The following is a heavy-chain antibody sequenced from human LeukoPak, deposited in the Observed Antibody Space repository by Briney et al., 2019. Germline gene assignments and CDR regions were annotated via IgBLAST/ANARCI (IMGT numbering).Heavy chain of an antibody. V-gene: IGHV3-23*01. CDR1: GFTFSSYA. Sequence: GGSLRLSCAASGFTFSSYAMSWVRQASGKGLEWVSAISGSGGSTYYADSVKGRFTISRDNSKNTLYLQMNSLRAEDTAVYYCAKDRDGSGSYSDRWGQGTLVTVSS. D-gene: IGHD3-10*01. J-gene: IGHJ4*02. CDR2: ISGSGGST. CDR3: AKDRDGSGSYSDR.